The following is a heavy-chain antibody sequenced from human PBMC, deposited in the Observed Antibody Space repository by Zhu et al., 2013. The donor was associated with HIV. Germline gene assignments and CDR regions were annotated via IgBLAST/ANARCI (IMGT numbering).Heavy chain of an antibody. Sequence: QVQLVQSGAEVKKPGSSVKVSCKASGGTFSSYAISWVRQAPGQGLEWMGGIIPIFGTANYAQKFQGRVTITADESTSTAYMELSSLRSEDTAVYYCARECGTSCYLRGYYYYYYGMDVWGQGTTVTVSS. CDR3: ARECGTSCYLRGYYYYYYGMDV. V-gene: IGHV1-69*01. D-gene: IGHD2-2*01. CDR2: IIPIFGTA. CDR1: GGTFSSYA. J-gene: IGHJ6*02.